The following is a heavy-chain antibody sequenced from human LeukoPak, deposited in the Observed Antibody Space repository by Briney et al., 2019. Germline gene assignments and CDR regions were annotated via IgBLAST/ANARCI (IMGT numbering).Heavy chain of an antibody. Sequence: PGGSLRLSCAASGFTFSSYSMNWVRQAPGKGLEWVSYISSSSTIYYADSVKGRFTISRDNSKNTLYLQMNSLRAEDTAVYYCAKEYCSSTSCSFGADYWGQGTLVTVSS. D-gene: IGHD2-2*01. CDR3: AKEYCSSTSCSFGADY. V-gene: IGHV3-48*01. CDR2: ISSSSTI. J-gene: IGHJ4*02. CDR1: GFTFSSYS.